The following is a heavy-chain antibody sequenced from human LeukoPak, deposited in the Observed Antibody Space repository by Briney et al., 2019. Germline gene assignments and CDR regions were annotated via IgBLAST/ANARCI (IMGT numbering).Heavy chain of an antibody. J-gene: IGHJ4*02. CDR2: INHSGST. Sequence: SETLSLTCAVYGGSFSGYYWSWIRQPPGKGLEWTGEINHSGSTNYNPSLKSRVTISVDTSKNQFSLKLSSVTAADTAVCYCARAIPPVLRYFDWLRAVGYFDYWGQGTLVTVSS. D-gene: IGHD3-9*01. CDR1: GGSFSGYY. CDR3: ARAIPPVLRYFDWLRAVGYFDY. V-gene: IGHV4-34*01.